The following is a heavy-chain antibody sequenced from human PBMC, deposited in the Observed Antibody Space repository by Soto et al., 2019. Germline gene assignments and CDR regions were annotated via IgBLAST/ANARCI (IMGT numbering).Heavy chain of an antibody. D-gene: IGHD1-7*01. CDR3: ARLYNWNYEDGDEADY. CDR1: GYTFTSYY. V-gene: IGHV1-46*03. Sequence: GASVKVSCKASGYTFTSYYMRWVRQAPGQGLEWMGIINPSGGSTSYAQKFQGRVTMTRDTSTSTVYMELSSLRSEDTAVYYCARLYNWNYEDGDEADYWGQGTLVTVSS. CDR2: INPSGGST. J-gene: IGHJ4*02.